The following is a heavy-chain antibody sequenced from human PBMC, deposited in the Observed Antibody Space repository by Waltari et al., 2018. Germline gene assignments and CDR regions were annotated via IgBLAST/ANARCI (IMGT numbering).Heavy chain of an antibody. D-gene: IGHD4-17*01. CDR3: ATGRDYGDYQFDAFNI. J-gene: IGHJ3*02. CDR1: GYTLTELS. V-gene: IGHV1-24*01. CDR2: IEPEEGKR. Sequence: QVQLLQSGAEVKKPGASVKVSCRVSGYTLTELSIHWVRQAPGKGLEWMGSIEPEEGKRNYAQKFQGRVTLTDDTSIDTVYMDLSSLGSEDTAVYYCATGRDYGDYQFDAFNIWGLGTMVTVSS.